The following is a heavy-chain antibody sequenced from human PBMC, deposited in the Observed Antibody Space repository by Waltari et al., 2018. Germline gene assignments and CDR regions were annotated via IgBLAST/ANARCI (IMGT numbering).Heavy chain of an antibody. D-gene: IGHD3-16*01. CDR3: AGGKGLG. CDR1: GFTFNDYT. V-gene: IGHV3-48*04. Sequence: EVQLVESGGGLIQPGGSLRLSCAASGFTFNDYTMNWVRQAPGKGLEWVSYINTDGSVMKYTDSVKGRFTISRDNAKKSLYLHMNSLRAEDTAVYYCAGGKGLGWGQGTLVTVSS. CDR2: INTDGSVM. J-gene: IGHJ4*02.